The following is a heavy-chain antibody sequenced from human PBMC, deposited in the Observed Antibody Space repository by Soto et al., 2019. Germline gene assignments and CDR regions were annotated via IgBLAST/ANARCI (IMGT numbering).Heavy chain of an antibody. V-gene: IGHV3-23*01. D-gene: IGHD2-8*01. CDR1: GFTFSACA. J-gene: IGHJ3*02. CDR3: AKDATAVNGVWDPFDM. CDR2: VGGSDTDK. Sequence: PGGSLRLSCAASGFTFSACAMSWVRQAPGKGLQWVSGVGGSDTDKHYADSVRGRFTVSRDNSKNTLYLQMNSLRVDDTAVYYCAKDATAVNGVWDPFDMWGQGTEVTVSS.